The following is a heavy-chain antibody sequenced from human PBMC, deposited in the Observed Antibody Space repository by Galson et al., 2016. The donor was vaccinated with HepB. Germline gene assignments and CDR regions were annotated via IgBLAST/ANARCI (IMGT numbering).Heavy chain of an antibody. CDR1: GGTFSSHA. CDR2: IIPIYDTP. Sequence: SVKVSCKASGGTFSSHAISWVRQAPGQGLEWMGGIIPIYDTPHYAQNFQGRLTITADDSTSTAYMELRSLRSDDTAVYFCARGGGKWQGMDVWGQGTTVAVSS. CDR3: ARGGGKWQGMDV. D-gene: IGHD5-12*01. J-gene: IGHJ6*02. V-gene: IGHV1-69*13.